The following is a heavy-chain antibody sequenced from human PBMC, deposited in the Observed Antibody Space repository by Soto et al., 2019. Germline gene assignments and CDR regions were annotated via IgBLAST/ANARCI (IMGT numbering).Heavy chain of an antibody. CDR1: GGSINIGGDY. J-gene: IGHJ4*02. Sequence: QVQLQESGPGLVKPSQTLSLTCTVSGGSINIGGDYWSWIRQHPGKGLEWIGDIYNSGSTRYNPSLKKRVSISLDTSKNQFSLNLNSVTAADTAVYYCARAGASWIDYWGQGTLVTVSS. D-gene: IGHD3-3*01. CDR2: IYNSGST. CDR3: ARAGASWIDY. V-gene: IGHV4-31*03.